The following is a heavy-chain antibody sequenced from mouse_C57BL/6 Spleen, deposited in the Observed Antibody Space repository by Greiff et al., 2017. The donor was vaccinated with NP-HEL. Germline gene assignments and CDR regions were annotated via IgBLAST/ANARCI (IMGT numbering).Heavy chain of an antibody. D-gene: IGHD1-1*01. CDR1: GYTFTDYY. J-gene: IGHJ4*01. CDR2: INPNNGGT. CDR3: ARWAHYYGSRGDY. Sequence: VQLQQSGPELVKPGASVKISCKASGYTFTDYYMNWVKQSHGKSLEWIGDINPNNGGTSYNQKFKGKATLTVDKSSSTAYMELRSLTSEDSAVYYCARWAHYYGSRGDYWGQGTSVTVSS. V-gene: IGHV1-26*01.